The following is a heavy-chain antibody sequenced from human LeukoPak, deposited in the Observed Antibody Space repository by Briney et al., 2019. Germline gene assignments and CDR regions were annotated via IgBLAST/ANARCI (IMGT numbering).Heavy chain of an antibody. CDR1: EFSFSSYG. CDR3: ARARNNYDSSGFSALDY. Sequence: GRSLRLSCAASEFSFSSYGMHWGRRAPGKGLQWVAGIWYDGTNKYHADSVKGRFTISRDNSQSTLYLQMNSLRAEDTAVYYCARARNNYDSSGFSALDYWGQGTLVTVSS. D-gene: IGHD3-22*01. J-gene: IGHJ4*02. CDR2: IWYDGTNK. V-gene: IGHV3-33*01.